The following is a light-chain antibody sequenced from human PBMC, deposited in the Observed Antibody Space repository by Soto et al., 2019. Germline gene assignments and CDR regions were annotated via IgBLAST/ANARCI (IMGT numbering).Light chain of an antibody. J-gene: IGKJ4*01. V-gene: IGKV3-11*01. CDR3: QQHAHWPLT. CDR1: QSVGNN. Sequence: IVLTQSPSTLSLSPGERATLSCRASQSVGNNLAWYQQKPGQAPGLLIYEASTRATGIPARFSGSGSGTDFTLTISSLEPEDFAVYYCQQHAHWPLTFGGGTKVDIK. CDR2: EAS.